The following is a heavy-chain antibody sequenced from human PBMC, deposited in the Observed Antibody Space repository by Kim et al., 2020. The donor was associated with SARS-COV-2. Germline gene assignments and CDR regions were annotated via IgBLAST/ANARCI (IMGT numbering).Heavy chain of an antibody. CDR3: AKVPGQG. V-gene: IGHV3-9*01. J-gene: IGHJ4*02. CDR2: KRGSI. Sequence: KRGSIGYADSVKRRFTISRDNAKNSLYLQMNSLRAEDTALYYCAKVPGQGWGQGTLVTVSS.